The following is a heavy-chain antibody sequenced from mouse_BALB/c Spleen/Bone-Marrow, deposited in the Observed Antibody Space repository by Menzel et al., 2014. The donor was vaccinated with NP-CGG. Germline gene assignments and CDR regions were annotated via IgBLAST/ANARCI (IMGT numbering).Heavy chain of an antibody. Sequence: QVQLQQPGAELVRPGTSVKVPCKASGYAFTNYLIEWVKQRPGQGLEWIGVINPGSGGTNYNEKFKGKATLTADKSSSTAYMQLSSLTSDDSAVYFCARDGDYDEGYAMDYWGQGTSVTVSS. CDR3: ARDGDYDEGYAMDY. J-gene: IGHJ4*01. D-gene: IGHD2-4*01. V-gene: IGHV1-54*01. CDR2: INPGSGGT. CDR1: GYAFTNYL.